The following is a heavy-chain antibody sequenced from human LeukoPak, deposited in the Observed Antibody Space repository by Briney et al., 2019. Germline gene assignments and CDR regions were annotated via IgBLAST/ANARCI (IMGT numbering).Heavy chain of an antibody. CDR2: ISGSGGST. J-gene: IGHJ4*02. CDR1: GFTFSSYA. CDR3: AKDLVGNGGDYVLTD. D-gene: IGHD4-17*01. Sequence: GGSLRLSCAASGFTFSSYAMSWVRQAPGNGLEWVSAISGSGGSTYYADSVKGRFTISRDNSKNTLYLQMNSLRAEDTAVYCCAKDLVGNGGDYVLTDWGQGTLVTVSS. V-gene: IGHV3-23*01.